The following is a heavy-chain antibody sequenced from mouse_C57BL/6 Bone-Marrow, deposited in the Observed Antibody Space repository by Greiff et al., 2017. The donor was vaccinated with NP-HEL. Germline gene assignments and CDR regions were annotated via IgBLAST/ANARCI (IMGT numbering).Heavy chain of an antibody. CDR2: IDPNSGGT. V-gene: IGHV1-72*01. CDR3: ALITTVPAY. Sequence: VQLQQPGAELVKPGASVKLSCQASGYTFTSSWMHWVKQGPGRGLEWLGRIDPNSGGTKYNEKFKSKATLTVDKPSSTAYMQLSSLTSEDSAVYYCALITTVPAYWGQGTLVTVSA. D-gene: IGHD1-1*01. CDR1: GYTFTSSW. J-gene: IGHJ3*01.